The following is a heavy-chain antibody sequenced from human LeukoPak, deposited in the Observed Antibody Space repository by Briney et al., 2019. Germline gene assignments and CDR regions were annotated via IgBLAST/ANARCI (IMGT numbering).Heavy chain of an antibody. V-gene: IGHV1-69*05. CDR1: GGTFSSYA. CDR3: ARTTVVTPHYYYYYMDV. Sequence: SVKVSCKASGGTFSSYAISWVRQAPGQGLEWMGGIIPIFGTANYAQKFQGRVTITTDESTSTAYMELSSLRSEDTAVYYCARTTVVTPHYYYYYMDVWGKGTTVTVSS. CDR2: IIPIFGTA. D-gene: IGHD4-23*01. J-gene: IGHJ6*03.